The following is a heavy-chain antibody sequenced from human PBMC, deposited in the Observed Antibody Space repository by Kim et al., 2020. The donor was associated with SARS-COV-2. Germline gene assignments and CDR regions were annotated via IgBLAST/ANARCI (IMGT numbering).Heavy chain of an antibody. Sequence: GGSLRLSCAASGFTFSSYAMSWVRQAPGKGLEWVSAISGSGGSTYYADSVKGRFTISRDNSKNTLYLQMNSLRAEDTAVYYCAKDPLEYYYGSGSYYRFDYWGQGTLVTVSS. CDR2: ISGSGGST. CDR1: GFTFSSYA. D-gene: IGHD3-10*01. J-gene: IGHJ4*02. CDR3: AKDPLEYYYGSGSYYRFDY. V-gene: IGHV3-23*01.